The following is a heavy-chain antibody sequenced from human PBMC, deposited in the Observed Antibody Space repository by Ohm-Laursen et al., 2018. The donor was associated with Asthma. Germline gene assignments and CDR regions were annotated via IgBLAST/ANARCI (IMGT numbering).Heavy chain of an antibody. CDR1: GGTFSSYA. J-gene: IGHJ4*02. V-gene: IGHV1-18*01. D-gene: IGHD4-17*01. CDR2: IGAYNGDT. Sequence: ASVKVSCKASGGTFSSYAISWVRQAPGQGLEWMGWIGAYNGDTNYAQRLQGRITLTTDTFTSTAHMELRSLRSDDTAVYYCTRDIGYGDDTFDYWGQGTLVTVSS. CDR3: TRDIGYGDDTFDY.